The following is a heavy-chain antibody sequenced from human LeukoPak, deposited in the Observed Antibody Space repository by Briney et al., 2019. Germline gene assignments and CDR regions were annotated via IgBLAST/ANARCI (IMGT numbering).Heavy chain of an antibody. CDR3: AARSGYDIYYYYGMDV. CDR1: GFTFTSSA. V-gene: IGHV1-58*01. Sequence: SVKVSCKASGFTFTSSAVQWVRQARGRRLEWIGWIVVGSGNTNYAQKFQERVTITRDMSTSTAYMELSSLRSEDTAVYYCAARSGYDIYYYYGMDVWGQGTTVTVSS. D-gene: IGHD5-12*01. J-gene: IGHJ6*02. CDR2: IVVGSGNT.